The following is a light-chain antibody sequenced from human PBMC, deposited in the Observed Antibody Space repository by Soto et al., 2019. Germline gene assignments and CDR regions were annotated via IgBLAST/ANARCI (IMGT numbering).Light chain of an antibody. V-gene: IGLV2-14*01. CDR1: STDYGGQNY. Sequence: QSVLTQPASVSGSLGQSITISCTGTSTDYGGQNYVSWYQQHPGRAPKLILYEVSNRPSGISNRFSGSKSGNTASLTISGLQAEDVADYYCSSYTDVVTLEVFGPGTKVTVL. CDR3: SSYTDVVTLEV. J-gene: IGLJ1*01. CDR2: EVS.